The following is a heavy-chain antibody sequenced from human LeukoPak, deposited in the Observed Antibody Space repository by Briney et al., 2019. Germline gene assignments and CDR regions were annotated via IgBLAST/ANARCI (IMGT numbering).Heavy chain of an antibody. J-gene: IGHJ3*02. D-gene: IGHD6-19*01. V-gene: IGHV4-34*01. Sequence: SETLSLTCAVYGGSFSGYYWSWIRQPPGKGLEWIGEINHSGSTNYNPSLKSRVTISVDTSKNQFSLKLSSVTAADTAVYYCARRGARYAVAVAALDIWGQGTIVTVSS. CDR2: INHSGST. CDR1: GGSFSGYY. CDR3: ARRGARYAVAVAALDI.